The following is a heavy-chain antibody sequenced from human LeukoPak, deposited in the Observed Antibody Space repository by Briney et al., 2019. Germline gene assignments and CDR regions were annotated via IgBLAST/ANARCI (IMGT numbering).Heavy chain of an antibody. CDR3: ARHPDYCGKGY. CDR1: GGSISSYY. Sequence: SETLSLTCTVPGGSISSYYWRWIRQPPGQGLAWGGYIYYSGSTNYNPSLKSRVTISVDTSKNQFSLKLSSVTAADTAVYYCARHPDYCGKGYWGQGTLVTVSS. CDR2: IYYSGST. J-gene: IGHJ4*02. D-gene: IGHD4-23*01. V-gene: IGHV4-59*08.